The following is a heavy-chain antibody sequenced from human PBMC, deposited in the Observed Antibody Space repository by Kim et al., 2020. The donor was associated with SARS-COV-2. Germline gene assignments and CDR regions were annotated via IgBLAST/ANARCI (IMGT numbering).Heavy chain of an antibody. CDR3: ASGHADGCSCGDDFDY. D-gene: IGHD5-18*01. V-gene: IGHV3-11*01. Sequence: EKGRYTISMDSAKTTLYLQMNSLRAEDTAVYYCASGHADGCSCGDDFDYWGQGTLVTVSS. J-gene: IGHJ4*02.